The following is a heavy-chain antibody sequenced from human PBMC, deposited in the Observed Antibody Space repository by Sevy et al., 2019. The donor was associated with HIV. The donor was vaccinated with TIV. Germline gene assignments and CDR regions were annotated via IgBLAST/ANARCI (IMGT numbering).Heavy chain of an antibody. CDR2: ISSSSSYT. CDR3: ARYLISKTEQWLVPVDY. V-gene: IGHV3-11*06. D-gene: IGHD6-19*01. CDR1: GFTFSDYY. Sequence: GGSLRLSCAASGFTFSDYYMSWIRQAPGKGLEWVSYISSSSSYTNYADSVKGRFTISRDNAKNSLYLQMNSLRAEDTAVYYCARYLISKTEQWLVPVDYWGQGTLVTVS. J-gene: IGHJ4*02.